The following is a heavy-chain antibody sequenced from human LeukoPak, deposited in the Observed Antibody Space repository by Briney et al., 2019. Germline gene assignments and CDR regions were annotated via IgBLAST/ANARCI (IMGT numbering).Heavy chain of an antibody. D-gene: IGHD1-26*01. V-gene: IGHV1-2*04. Sequence: ASVKVSCKASGYTFTGYYMHWVRQAPGQGLEWMGWINPNSGGTNYAQKFQGWVTMTRDTSISTAYMELSRLRSDDTAVYYCARDRSSGSYYDATDAFDIWGQGTMVTVSS. CDR2: INPNSGGT. CDR3: ARDRSSGSYYDATDAFDI. CDR1: GYTFTGYY. J-gene: IGHJ3*02.